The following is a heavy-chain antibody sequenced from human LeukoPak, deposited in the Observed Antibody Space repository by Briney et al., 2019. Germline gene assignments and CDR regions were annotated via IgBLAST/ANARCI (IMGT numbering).Heavy chain of an antibody. CDR2: ISAYNGNT. CDR3: ARDFGKDFDILTGYYPGSD. CDR1: GYTFRSYG. Sequence: ASVKVSCKASGYTFRSYGVSWVRQAPGQGLEWVGWISAYNGNTNYAQKLQGRVTMTTDTSTSTAYMELRSLRSDDTAVYYCARDFGKDFDILTGYYPGSDWGQGTLVTVSS. V-gene: IGHV1-18*01. J-gene: IGHJ4*02. D-gene: IGHD3-9*01.